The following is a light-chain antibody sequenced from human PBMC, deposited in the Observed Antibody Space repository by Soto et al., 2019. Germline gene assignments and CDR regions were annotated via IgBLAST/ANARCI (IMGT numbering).Light chain of an antibody. Sequence: DIQMTQSPSTLSASVGDRVTITCRASQSISSWLAWYQQKPGKAPKLLIYDASSLESGVPSRFSGSGSGTEFTLSISSLKPDDSATYYCQQYNSYKTFGQGTKVDIK. J-gene: IGKJ1*01. CDR1: QSISSW. CDR3: QQYNSYKT. V-gene: IGKV1-5*01. CDR2: DAS.